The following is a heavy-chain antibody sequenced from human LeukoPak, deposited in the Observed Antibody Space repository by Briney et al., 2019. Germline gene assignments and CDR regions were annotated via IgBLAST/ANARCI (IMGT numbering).Heavy chain of an antibody. J-gene: IGHJ4*02. V-gene: IGHV4-34*01. CDR3: ARTSGFFDSSGFYQQNPYYFQY. CDR2: INHSGRT. D-gene: IGHD3-22*01. Sequence: SETLSLTCAASGDSFIGYFWTWILQAPGKGLEWIGDINHSGRTNYNPSLQRRVSISVDTSKNQFPLNVTSVTGADTAVYYCARTSGFFDSSGFYQQNPYYFQYWGQGVLVTVSS. CDR1: GDSFIGYF.